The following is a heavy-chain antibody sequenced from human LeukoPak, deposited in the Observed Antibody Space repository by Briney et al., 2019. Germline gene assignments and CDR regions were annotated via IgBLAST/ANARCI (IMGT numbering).Heavy chain of an antibody. D-gene: IGHD1-26*01. Sequence: RTGESLKISCKGSGYSFTSYWIGWVRQMPGKGLEWMGIIYPGDSDTRYSPSFKGQVTTSADKSISTAYLQCSSLKASDTAMYYCARRGYSGSYYFDYWGQETLVTVSS. V-gene: IGHV5-51*01. CDR3: ARRGYSGSYYFDY. CDR2: IYPGDSDT. CDR1: GYSFTSYW. J-gene: IGHJ4*02.